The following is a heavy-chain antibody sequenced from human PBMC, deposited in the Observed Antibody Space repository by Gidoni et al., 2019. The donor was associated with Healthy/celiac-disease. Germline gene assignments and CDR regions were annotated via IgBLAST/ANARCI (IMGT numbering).Heavy chain of an antibody. Sequence: QVQLVQSGAEVKKPGASVKVSCQASGYTFTSYAMHWVRQAPGQRLEWMGWINAGNGNTKYSQKFQGRVTITRDTSASTAYMELSSLRSEDTAVYYCARVPRGGAAAGDYWGQGTLVTVSS. CDR3: ARVPRGGAAAGDY. CDR1: GYTFTSYA. D-gene: IGHD6-13*01. J-gene: IGHJ4*02. V-gene: IGHV1-3*01. CDR2: INAGNGNT.